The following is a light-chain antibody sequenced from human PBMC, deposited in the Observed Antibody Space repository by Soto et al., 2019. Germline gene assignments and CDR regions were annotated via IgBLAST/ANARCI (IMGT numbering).Light chain of an antibody. V-gene: IGLV2-14*01. CDR2: EVS. CDR1: SGNVGGYNY. Sequence: QSALPRPPPVFGSLERSFTFSSIGTSGNVGGYNYVPWYQQHPGKAPKLMFYEVSNRHSGVANRSSGSKSGNTASLTISGLQAEDEADYYCSSYTSSSTLYVFGTGTKLTVL. CDR3: SSYTSSSTLYV. J-gene: IGLJ1*01.